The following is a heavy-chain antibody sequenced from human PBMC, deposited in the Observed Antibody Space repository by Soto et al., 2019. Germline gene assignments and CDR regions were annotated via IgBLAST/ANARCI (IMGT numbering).Heavy chain of an antibody. CDR2: FFIGGNT. Sequence: SETLSLTCTVSGGSISSTTYYWGWMRQPPGKGLEWIASFFIGGNTYYNPSLKSRVTISVDRSKNQFSLKLGSVTAADTAVYYCARGGVDYYDSSGYYFSPYYFDYWGQGTLVTVSS. CDR1: GGSISSTTYY. CDR3: ARGGVDYYDSSGYYFSPYYFDY. V-gene: IGHV4-39*07. J-gene: IGHJ4*02. D-gene: IGHD3-22*01.